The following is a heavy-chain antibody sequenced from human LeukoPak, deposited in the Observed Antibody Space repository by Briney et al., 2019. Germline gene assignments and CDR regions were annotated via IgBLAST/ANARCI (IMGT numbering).Heavy chain of an antibody. CDR3: AGSTVTRLAEYFQH. Sequence: ASVKVSCKASGGTFSSYAISWVRQAPGQGLEWMGGIIPIFGTANYAQKFQGRVTITADESTSTGYMELSTLRSEDTAVYYCAGSTVTRLAEYFQHWGRGTLVIVSS. CDR1: GGTFSSYA. D-gene: IGHD4-17*01. CDR2: IIPIFGTA. V-gene: IGHV1-69*13. J-gene: IGHJ1*01.